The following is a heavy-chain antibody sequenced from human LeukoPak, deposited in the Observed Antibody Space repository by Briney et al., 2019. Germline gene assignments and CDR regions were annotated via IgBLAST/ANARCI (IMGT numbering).Heavy chain of an antibody. CDR1: GYTFTSYG. Sequence: WASVKVSCKASGYTFTSYGISWVRQAPGQGLEWMGWISAYNGNTNYAQKLQGRVTMTTDTSTSTAYMELRSLRPDDTAVYYCARFLYGSGSYYTLDYWGQGTLVTVSS. D-gene: IGHD3-10*01. CDR3: ARFLYGSGSYYTLDY. J-gene: IGHJ4*02. V-gene: IGHV1-18*01. CDR2: ISAYNGNT.